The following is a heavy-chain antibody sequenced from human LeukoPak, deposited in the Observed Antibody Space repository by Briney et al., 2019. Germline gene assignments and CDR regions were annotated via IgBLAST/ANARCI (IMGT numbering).Heavy chain of an antibody. CDR2: IIPIFGTA. Sequence: GASVKVSCKASGYTLTSYGISWVRQAPGQGLEWMGGIIPIFGTANYAQKFQGRVTITTDESTSTAYMELSSLRSEDTAVYYCASWEKYCSGGSCTDYWGQGTLVTVSS. V-gene: IGHV1-69*05. CDR3: ASWEKYCSGGSCTDY. J-gene: IGHJ4*02. D-gene: IGHD2-15*01. CDR1: GYTLTSYG.